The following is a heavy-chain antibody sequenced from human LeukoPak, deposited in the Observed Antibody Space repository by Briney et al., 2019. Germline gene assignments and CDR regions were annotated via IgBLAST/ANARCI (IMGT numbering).Heavy chain of an antibody. D-gene: IGHD1-1*01. CDR3: AKDLRGNGYYFDY. Sequence: GGSLRLSCAASGFTFSSYGMHWVRQAPGKGLEWVAFIRYDGSNKYYADSVKGRFTISRDNSKNTLYPQMNSLRAEDTAVYYCAKDLRGNGYYFDYWGQGTLVTVSS. CDR2: IRYDGSNK. V-gene: IGHV3-30*02. CDR1: GFTFSSYG. J-gene: IGHJ4*02.